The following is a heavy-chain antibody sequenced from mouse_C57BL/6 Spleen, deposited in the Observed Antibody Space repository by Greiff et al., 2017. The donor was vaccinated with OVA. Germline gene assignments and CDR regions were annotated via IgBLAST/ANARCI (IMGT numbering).Heavy chain of an antibody. CDR3: VRDRTAQATGAMDY. J-gene: IGHJ4*01. CDR2: IRSKSSNYAT. CDR1: GFTFNTYA. Sequence: DVQLQESGGGLVQPKGSLKLSCAASGFTFNTYAMHWVRQAPGKGLEWVARIRSKSSNYATYYADSVKDRFTISRDDSQSMLYLQMNNLKTEDTAMYYCVRDRTAQATGAMDYWGQGTSVTVSS. D-gene: IGHD3-2*02. V-gene: IGHV10-3*01.